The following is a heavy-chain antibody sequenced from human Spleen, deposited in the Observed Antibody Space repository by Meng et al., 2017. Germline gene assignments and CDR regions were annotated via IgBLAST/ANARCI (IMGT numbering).Heavy chain of an antibody. V-gene: IGHV1-69*01. CDR3: ARVPAAGYLLGDF. J-gene: IGHJ4*02. D-gene: IGHD6-13*01. Sequence: GHLVQSGAEVKKPWVSVKVSCKASGGTFSSYAISWVRQAPGQGLEWMGGIIPIFGTANYAQKFQGRVTITADESTSTAYMELSSLRSEDTAVYYCARVPAAGYLLGDFWGQGTLVTVSS. CDR1: GGTFSSYA. CDR2: IIPIFGTA.